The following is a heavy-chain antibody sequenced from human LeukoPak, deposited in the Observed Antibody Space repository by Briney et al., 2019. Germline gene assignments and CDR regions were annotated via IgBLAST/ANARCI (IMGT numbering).Heavy chain of an antibody. Sequence: GGSLRLSCVASGFTFSSRDWMTWVRQAPGKGLEWVANIKQDGSEKNYVDSVKGRFTISRDNAKNSLYLQMNSLKTEDTAVYYCTTDRSGDLDYWGQGTLVTVSS. CDR3: TTDRSGDLDY. CDR1: GFTFSSRDW. D-gene: IGHD4-17*01. V-gene: IGHV3-7*03. J-gene: IGHJ4*02. CDR2: IKQDGSEK.